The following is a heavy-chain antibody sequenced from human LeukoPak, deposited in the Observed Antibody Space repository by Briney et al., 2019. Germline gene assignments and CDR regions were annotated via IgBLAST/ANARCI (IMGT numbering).Heavy chain of an antibody. J-gene: IGHJ5*01. Sequence: PSQTLSLTCTVSGDSISGGSYYWSWIRQPAGKGLEWIGRIYTSGSTNYNPSLKSRVTISVDTSKNQFSLKLSSVTAADTAVYYCARDPGGYSSSWYDSWGQGSLVTVSS. CDR3: ARDPGGYSSSWYDS. D-gene: IGHD6-13*01. CDR1: GDSISGGSYY. CDR2: IYTSGST. V-gene: IGHV4-61*02.